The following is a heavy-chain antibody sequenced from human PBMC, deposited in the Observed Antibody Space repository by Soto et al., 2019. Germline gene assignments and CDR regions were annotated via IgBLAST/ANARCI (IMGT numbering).Heavy chain of an antibody. CDR3: ARMATFGSLNWFDP. Sequence: ASVKVSCKASGYSFTNNDVSWVRQATGQGLEWMGWMNPGSGDTGYAQKFQGRVTMTRDISTATAYMELSSLRSDDTATYYCARMATFGSLNWFDPWGQGTLVTVSS. CDR1: GYSFTNND. J-gene: IGHJ5*02. CDR2: MNPGSGDT. D-gene: IGHD3-16*01. V-gene: IGHV1-8*01.